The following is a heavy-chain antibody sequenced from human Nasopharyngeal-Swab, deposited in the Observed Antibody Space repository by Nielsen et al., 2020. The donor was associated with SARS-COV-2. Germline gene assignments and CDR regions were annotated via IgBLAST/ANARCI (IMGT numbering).Heavy chain of an antibody. CDR1: GGSFSGYY. V-gene: IGHV4-34*01. CDR2: VNHSGST. J-gene: IGHJ6*03. Sequence: SETLSLTCAVYGGSFSGYYWSWIRQPPGKGLEWIGEVNHSGSTNYNPSLKSRVTISVDTSKNQFSLKLSSVTAADTAVYYCARTIGASRGYSYGSYYYMDVWGKGTTVTVSS. CDR3: ARTIGASRGYSYGSYYYMDV. D-gene: IGHD5-18*01.